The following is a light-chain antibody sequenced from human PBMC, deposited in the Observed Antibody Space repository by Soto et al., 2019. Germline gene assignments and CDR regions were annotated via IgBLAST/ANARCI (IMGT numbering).Light chain of an antibody. J-gene: IGLJ1*01. Sequence: QSVLTQPASVSGSPGQSIIISCTGTSSDVGAYNYVSWYQQYPGKAPKLMIYEVKNRPSGVSYRFSGSRSGSTASLTISGLQAEDGADYYCSSYTTNSTWGYVFGTGTKLTVL. CDR3: SSYTTNSTWGYV. CDR2: EVK. CDR1: SSDVGAYNY. V-gene: IGLV2-14*01.